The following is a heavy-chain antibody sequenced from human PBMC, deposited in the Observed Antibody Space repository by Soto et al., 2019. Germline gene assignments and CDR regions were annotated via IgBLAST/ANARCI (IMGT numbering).Heavy chain of an antibody. CDR1: GFTFSSYA. CDR3: AKFYCGGGSCYSVYYYYYMDV. V-gene: IGHV3-23*01. J-gene: IGHJ6*03. D-gene: IGHD2-15*01. CDR2: ISGSGGST. Sequence: EVQLLESGGGLVQPGGSLRLSCAASGFTFSSYAMSWVRQAPGKGLEWVSAISGSGGSTYYADSVKGRFTISRDNSKNTLYLQMNSLRAEDTAVYYCAKFYCGGGSCYSVYYYYYMDVWGKGTTVTVSS.